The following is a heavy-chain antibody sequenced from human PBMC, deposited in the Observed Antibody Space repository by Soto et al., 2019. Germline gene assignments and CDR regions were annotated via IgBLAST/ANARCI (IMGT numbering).Heavy chain of an antibody. CDR1: GYKFTGYW. CDR2: IYPGDSDT. Sequence: PGESLKISCKGTGYKFTGYWIGWVRQRAGQGLEWIGIIYPGDSDTRYSPSFQGQVTISVDKSIDTAYLQWSSLTASDTAMYFCARPRCFGAACYSYLHFANWGLGTQVTVSS. D-gene: IGHD2-21*02. J-gene: IGHJ4*02. V-gene: IGHV5-51*01. CDR3: ARPRCFGAACYSYLHFAN.